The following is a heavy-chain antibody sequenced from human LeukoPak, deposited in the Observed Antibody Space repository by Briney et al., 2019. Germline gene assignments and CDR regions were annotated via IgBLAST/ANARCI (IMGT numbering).Heavy chain of an antibody. CDR3: ARHGAAFGNWFDP. Sequence: GASLRISCKGSGYSFTSYWISWVRKMPGKGLEWMGRIDPSDSYTNYSPSFQGHVTISADKSISTAYLQWSSLKASDTAMYYCARHGAAFGNWFDPWGQGTLVTVSS. CDR1: GYSFTSYW. CDR2: IDPSDSYT. J-gene: IGHJ5*02. V-gene: IGHV5-10-1*01. D-gene: IGHD2-15*01.